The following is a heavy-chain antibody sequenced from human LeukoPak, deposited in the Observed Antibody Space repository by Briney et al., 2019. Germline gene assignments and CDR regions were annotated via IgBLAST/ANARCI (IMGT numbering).Heavy chain of an antibody. D-gene: IGHD1-14*01. CDR3: ARDTGPDLAY. CDR2: ISGSSSYI. CDR1: GFTFSSYS. V-gene: IGHV3-21*01. Sequence: PGGSLRLSCVASGFTFSSYSMNWVRQAPGKGLEWVSCISGSSSYISYADSVKGRFTISRDNAKNSVYLQMNSLRAEDTAAYYWARDTGPDLAYWGQGTLSPSP. J-gene: IGHJ4*02.